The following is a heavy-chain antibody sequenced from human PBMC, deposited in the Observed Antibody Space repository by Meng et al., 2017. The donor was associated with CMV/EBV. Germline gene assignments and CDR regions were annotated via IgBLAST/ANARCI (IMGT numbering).Heavy chain of an antibody. V-gene: IGHV3-11*01. CDR3: ARAYGGNSDN. D-gene: IGHD4-23*01. Sequence: LSCAASGFTFSDCYMTWIRQAPGKGLEWISYINGGGTPIYYADSVKGRFTISRDNAKNSLYLQMNSLRAEDTAVYYCARAYGGNSDNWGQGTLVTVSS. CDR1: GFTFSDCY. J-gene: IGHJ4*02. CDR2: INGGGTPI.